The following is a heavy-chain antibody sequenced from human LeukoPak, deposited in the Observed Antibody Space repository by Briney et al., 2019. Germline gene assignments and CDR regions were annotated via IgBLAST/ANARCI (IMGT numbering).Heavy chain of an antibody. CDR2: ICYDGSNE. J-gene: IGHJ4*02. D-gene: IGHD7-27*01. CDR1: GFTFSSYG. V-gene: IGHV3-33*06. CDR3: AKGRGGSTNWGSDY. Sequence: GGSLRLSCAASGFTFSSYGIHWVRQAPGKGLEWVSGICYDGSNEYYADSVKGRFTISRDNSKNTLYLQMNSLRVEDTALSFCAKGRGGSTNWGSDYWGQGTVVTVSS.